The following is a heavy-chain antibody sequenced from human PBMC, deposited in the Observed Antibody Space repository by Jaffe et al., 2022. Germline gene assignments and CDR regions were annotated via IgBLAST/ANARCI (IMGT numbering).Heavy chain of an antibody. J-gene: IGHJ6*03. V-gene: IGHV7-4-1*02. D-gene: IGHD4-17*01. CDR1: GYTFTSYA. Sequence: QVQLVQSGSELKKPGASVKVSCKASGYTFTSYAMNWVRQAPGQGLEWMGWINTNTGNPTYAQGFTGRFVFSLDTSVSTAYLQISSLKAEDTAVYYCARVFYGDYVGGVSSNADYYYYYYMDVWGKGTTVTVSS. CDR3: ARVFYGDYVGGVSSNADYYYYYYMDV. CDR2: INTNTGNP.